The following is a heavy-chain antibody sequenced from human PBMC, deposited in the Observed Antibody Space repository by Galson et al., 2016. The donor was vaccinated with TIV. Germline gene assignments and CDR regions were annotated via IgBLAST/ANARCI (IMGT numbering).Heavy chain of an antibody. J-gene: IGHJ4*02. CDR2: INPNSGGT. D-gene: IGHD3-22*01. CDR3: ARDDGSTSGSNF. V-gene: IGHV1-2*02. Sequence: SVKVSCKASGYTFSDYYMHWVRQAPGQGLEWMGWINPNSGGTIYAQKFQGRVTMTRDTSISTAFMEVKKLRYDDTALYFCARDDGSTSGSNFWGQGTLVTVSS. CDR1: GYTFSDYY.